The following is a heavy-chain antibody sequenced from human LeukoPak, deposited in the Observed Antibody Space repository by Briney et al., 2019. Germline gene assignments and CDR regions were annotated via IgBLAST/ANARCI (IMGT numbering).Heavy chain of an antibody. J-gene: IGHJ5*02. V-gene: IGHV4-39*01. Sequence: PSETLSLTCSVSGGSISSNSYYWGWIRQPPGKGLECIGSIYYRGTTYYNPSLKSRVTISVDTSKNQFSLKLNSVTAADTAVYYCARHSVAAAEFDPWVQGTLVTVSS. D-gene: IGHD6-13*01. CDR3: ARHSVAAAEFDP. CDR1: GGSISSNSYY. CDR2: IYYRGTT.